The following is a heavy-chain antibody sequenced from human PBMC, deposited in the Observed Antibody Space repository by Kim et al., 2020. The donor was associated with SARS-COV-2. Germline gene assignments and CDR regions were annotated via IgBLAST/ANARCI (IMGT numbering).Heavy chain of an antibody. J-gene: IGHJ4*02. CDR2: SSYT. Sequence: SSYTNYADSVKGRFTISRDNTKNSLYLQMNSRRAEDTDVYYCARGVVEGYRGQGTLVTVSS. CDR3: ARGVVEGY. V-gene: IGHV3-11*05. D-gene: IGHD2-15*01.